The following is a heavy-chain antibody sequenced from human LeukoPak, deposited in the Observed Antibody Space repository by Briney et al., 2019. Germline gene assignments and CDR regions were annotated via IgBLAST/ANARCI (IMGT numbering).Heavy chain of an antibody. D-gene: IGHD4-11*01. CDR2: IYYSGST. J-gene: IGHJ4*02. CDR3: ARGPVRDYSNY. CDR1: GFTFSSYA. V-gene: IGHV4-31*02. Sequence: LRLSCAASGFTFSSYAMSWIRQHPGKGLEWIGYIYYSGSTCYNPSLKSRLTISLDTSNNQFSLKLSSVTAADTAVYYCARGPVRDYSNYWGQGTLVTVSS.